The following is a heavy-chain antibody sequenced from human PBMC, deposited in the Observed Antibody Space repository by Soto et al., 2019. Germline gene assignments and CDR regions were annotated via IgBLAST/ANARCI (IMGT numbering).Heavy chain of an antibody. CDR1: GFTFLSYC. J-gene: IGHJ4*02. D-gene: IGHD3-22*01. CDR3: AKGEYYYDNSGLFY. V-gene: IGHV3-30*18. CDR2: ISYDGSNK. Sequence: LGLSWAASGFTFLSYCMHWVRQAPGKGLEGVEDISYDGSNKYYADSVKGRFTISRDKSKNTLYLQMNSLRADDTAVYYCAKGEYYYDNSGLFYWGQGTLVTVSS.